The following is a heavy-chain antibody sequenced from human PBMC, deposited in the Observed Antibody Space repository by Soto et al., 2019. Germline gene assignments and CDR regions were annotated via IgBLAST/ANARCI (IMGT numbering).Heavy chain of an antibody. Sequence: QVTLKESGPVLVKPTETLTLTCTVSGFSLSNARMGVSWIRQPPGKALEWLAHIFSNDEKSYSTSLKSSLTISQDTSKSQVVLTMTNMDPVDTATYYCARSTNDYYDFWSGYLIDYWGQGTLVTVSS. V-gene: IGHV2-26*01. D-gene: IGHD3-3*01. CDR2: IFSNDEK. J-gene: IGHJ4*02. CDR1: GFSLSNARMG. CDR3: ARSTNDYYDFWSGYLIDY.